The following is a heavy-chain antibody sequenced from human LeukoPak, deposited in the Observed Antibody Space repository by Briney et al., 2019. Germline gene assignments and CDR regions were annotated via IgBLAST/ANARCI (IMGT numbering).Heavy chain of an antibody. D-gene: IGHD1-1*01. CDR2: IYYSGST. CDR3: ARESGSMNWYFDL. J-gene: IGHJ2*01. V-gene: IGHV4-61*08. CDR1: GGSISSGGYY. Sequence: SETLSLTCTVSGGSISSGGYYWSWIRQHPGKGLERIGYIYYSGSTNYNPSLKSRVTISVDTSKNQFSLKLSSVTAADTAVYYCARESGSMNWYFDLWGRGTLVTVSS.